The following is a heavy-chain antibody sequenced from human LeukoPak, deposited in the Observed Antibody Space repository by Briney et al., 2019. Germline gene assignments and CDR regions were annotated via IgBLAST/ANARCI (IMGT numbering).Heavy chain of an antibody. J-gene: IGHJ6*03. V-gene: IGHV3-23*01. D-gene: IGHD6-6*01. CDR2: ISGSGGST. Sequence: GGSLRLSCAASGFTFSSYAMSWVRQAPGKGLEWVSAISGSGGSTYYADSVKGRFTISRDNSKNTLYLQMNSLRAEDTAVYHCAKDGSSSLYYYYYMDVWGKGTTVTVSS. CDR1: GFTFSSYA. CDR3: AKDGSSSLYYYYYMDV.